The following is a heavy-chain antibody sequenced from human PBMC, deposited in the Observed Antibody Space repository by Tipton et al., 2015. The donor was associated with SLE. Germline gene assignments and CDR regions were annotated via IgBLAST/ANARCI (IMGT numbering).Heavy chain of an antibody. CDR1: GGSFSGYY. D-gene: IGHD6-13*01. Sequence: LSLTCAVCGGSFSGYYWSWIRQPPGKGLEWIGEINHSGSTNYNPSLKSRVTISVDTSKNQFSLKLSSVTAADTAVYYCARVTIAAAGIYYWGQGTLVTVSS. CDR2: INHSGST. V-gene: IGHV4-34*01. CDR3: ARVTIAAAGIYY. J-gene: IGHJ4*02.